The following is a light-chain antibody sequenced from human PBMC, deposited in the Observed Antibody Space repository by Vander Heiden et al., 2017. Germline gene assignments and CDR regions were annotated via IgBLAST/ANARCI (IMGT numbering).Light chain of an antibody. CDR3: VLYMGNGIWV. J-gene: IGLJ3*02. CDR2: NTN. Sequence: QTVVTQEPSFSVSPGGTVTLTCGLTSGLVSTSFHPSWYQQTPGQAPRTLIYNTNTRSSGVPDRFSGSILGNKAARTITGAQPDDECDYYCVLYMGNGIWVFGGGTKLTVL. V-gene: IGLV8-61*01. CDR1: SGLVSTSFH.